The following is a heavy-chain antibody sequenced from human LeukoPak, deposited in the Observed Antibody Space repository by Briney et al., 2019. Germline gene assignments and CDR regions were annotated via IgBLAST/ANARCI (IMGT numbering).Heavy chain of an antibody. CDR1: GFTFSEFA. CDR3: AKDYFNRNGVFDAFDL. D-gene: IGHD2/OR15-2a*01. Sequence: GRCLRLPCVASGFTFSEFAMSWVRQAPGAGPEWVSAIPGGGDDKYWPDSVRGRVTVSRDNSGNRLYLQMSALRAEDTVVYYCAKDYFNRNGVFDAFDLWGHGTTVTVPS. CDR2: IPGGGDDK. J-gene: IGHJ3*01. V-gene: IGHV3-23*01.